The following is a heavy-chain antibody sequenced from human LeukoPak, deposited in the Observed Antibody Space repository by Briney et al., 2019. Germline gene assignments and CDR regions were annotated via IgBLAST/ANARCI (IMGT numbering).Heavy chain of an antibody. J-gene: IGHJ3*01. CDR1: GYRFNVYD. Sequence: GASVKVSFKTSGYRFNVYDILWVRQAPGHGLDYVGWISTYTGRANYAQKFQGRVSMITDTSTSTAYLELTNLTSSDTGLYYCARADGTNSGTNTFDVWGLGTIGSVAS. CDR2: ISTYTGRA. V-gene: IGHV1-18*01. D-gene: IGHD4-23*01. CDR3: ARADGTNSGTNTFDV.